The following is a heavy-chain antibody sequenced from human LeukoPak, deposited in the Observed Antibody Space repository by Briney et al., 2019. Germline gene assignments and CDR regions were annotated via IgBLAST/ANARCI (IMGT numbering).Heavy chain of an antibody. CDR2: IYHSGST. J-gene: IGHJ4*02. D-gene: IGHD3-3*01. CDR3: ARAAPRWTYYDFWSGLDY. Sequence: SETLSLTCTVSGYSISSGYYWGWIRQPPGKGLEWIGSIYHSGSTYYNPSLKSRVTISVDTSKNQFSLKLSSVTAADTAAYYCARAAPRWTYYDFWSGLDYWGQGTLVTVSS. V-gene: IGHV4-38-2*02. CDR1: GYSISSGYY.